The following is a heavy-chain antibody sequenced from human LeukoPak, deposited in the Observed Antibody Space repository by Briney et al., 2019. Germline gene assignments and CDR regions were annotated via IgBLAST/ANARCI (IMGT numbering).Heavy chain of an antibody. D-gene: IGHD3-22*01. V-gene: IGHV4-39*01. Sequence: SETLSLTCTVSGGSISSSRYYWGWIRQPPGRGLEWIGRIYYGGSTYYNPSLKSRVTVSVDTSKNQFSLKLSSVTAADTAVYYCARLGSSENYPDSNGFYYHFDYWGQGTLVTVSS. CDR3: ARLGSSENYPDSNGFYYHFDY. CDR1: GGSISSSRYY. J-gene: IGHJ4*02. CDR2: IYYGGST.